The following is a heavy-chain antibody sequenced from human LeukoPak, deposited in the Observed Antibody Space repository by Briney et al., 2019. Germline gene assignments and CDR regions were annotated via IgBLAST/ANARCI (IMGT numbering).Heavy chain of an antibody. D-gene: IGHD6-19*01. Sequence: GGSLRLSCAASGFTFSSYAMHWVRQAPGKGLEWVAVISYDGSNEYYADSVKGRFTISRDNSKNTLYLQMNSLRAEDTAVYYCARDSGWYYFDYWGQGTLVTVSS. CDR1: GFTFSSYA. V-gene: IGHV3-30-3*01. CDR2: ISYDGSNE. CDR3: ARDSGWYYFDY. J-gene: IGHJ4*02.